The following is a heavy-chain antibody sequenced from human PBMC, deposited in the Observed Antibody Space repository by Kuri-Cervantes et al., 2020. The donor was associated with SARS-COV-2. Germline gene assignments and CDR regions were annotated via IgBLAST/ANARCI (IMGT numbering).Heavy chain of an antibody. J-gene: IGHJ6*02. CDR3: AGSSIAPNYYYYGMDV. Sequence: GGSLRLSCKASGYTFTSYGISWVRQAPGQGLEWMGWISAYNGNTNCAQKLQGRVTMTTDTSTSTAYMELRSLRSDDTAVYYCAGSSIAPNYYYYGMDVWGQGTTVTVSS. CDR2: ISAYNGNT. D-gene: IGHD3-10*01. V-gene: IGHV1-18*04. CDR1: GYTFTSYG.